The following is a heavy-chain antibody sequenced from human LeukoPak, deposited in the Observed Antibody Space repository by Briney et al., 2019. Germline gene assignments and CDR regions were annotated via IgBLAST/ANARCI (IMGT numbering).Heavy chain of an antibody. CDR2: ISGSGGST. V-gene: IGHV3-23*01. Sequence: GGTLRLSCAASGFTFSSYGMSWVRQAPGKGLEWVSAISGSGGSTYYADSVKGRFTISRDNSKNTLYLQMNSLRAEDTAVYYCAKLSEITWQQLAAFDYWGRGTLVTVSS. D-gene: IGHD6-13*01. J-gene: IGHJ4*02. CDR3: AKLSEITWQQLAAFDY. CDR1: GFTFSSYG.